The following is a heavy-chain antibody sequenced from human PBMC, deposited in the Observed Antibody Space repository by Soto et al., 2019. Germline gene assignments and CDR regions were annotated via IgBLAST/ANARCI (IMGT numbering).Heavy chain of an antibody. V-gene: IGHV3-30*03. Sequence: GGSLRLSCAASGFTFSSYGMHWVRQAPGKGLEWVAVISYDGSNKYYADSVKGRFTISRDNSKNTLYLQMNSLRAEDTAVYYCALSHGVTVAPYDAFDIWGQGTMVTVSS. D-gene: IGHD4-17*01. CDR3: ALSHGVTVAPYDAFDI. CDR1: GFTFSSYG. J-gene: IGHJ3*02. CDR2: ISYDGSNK.